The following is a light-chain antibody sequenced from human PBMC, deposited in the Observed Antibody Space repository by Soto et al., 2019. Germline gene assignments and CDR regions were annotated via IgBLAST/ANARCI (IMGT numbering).Light chain of an antibody. CDR1: NSSIGNNC. J-gene: IGLJ1*01. V-gene: IGLV1-51*01. CDR2: DNN. CDR3: GTWDSSLSAGV. Sequence: QSVLTQPPSVSATPGQTVTTSCSGSNSSIGNNCVSWYQQLPGTAPKLLIYDNNKRPSEIPDRFSGSKSGTSATLGITGLQTGDEADYYCGTWDSSLSAGVFGTGTKVTVL.